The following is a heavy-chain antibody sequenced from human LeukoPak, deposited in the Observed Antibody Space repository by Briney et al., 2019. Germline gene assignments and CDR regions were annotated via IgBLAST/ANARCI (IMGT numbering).Heavy chain of an antibody. D-gene: IGHD5-12*01. Sequence: ASVKVSCKASGGTFSSNAISWVRQAPGQGLEWMARIIPILAITNYAQKFLGRVTITADKSTNTAYLELSSLRYEDTAVYYCVRDGYMSGRWFYGMDVWGRGTPVTVSS. J-gene: IGHJ6*02. V-gene: IGHV1-69*04. CDR3: VRDGYMSGRWFYGMDV. CDR1: GGTFSSNA. CDR2: IIPILAIT.